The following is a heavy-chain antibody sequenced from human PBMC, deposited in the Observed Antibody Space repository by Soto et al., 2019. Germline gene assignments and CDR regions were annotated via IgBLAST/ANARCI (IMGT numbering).Heavy chain of an antibody. CDR3: ARDSREGPRYCTNGVCYRWFDP. Sequence: ASVKVSCKASGYTFTSYYMHWVRQAPGQGLEWMGIINPSGGSTSYAQKFQGRVTMTRDTSTSTVYVELSSLRSEDTAVYYCARDSREGPRYCTNGVCYRWFDPWGQGTLVTVSS. V-gene: IGHV1-46*01. J-gene: IGHJ5*02. CDR2: INPSGGST. D-gene: IGHD2-8*01. CDR1: GYTFTSYY.